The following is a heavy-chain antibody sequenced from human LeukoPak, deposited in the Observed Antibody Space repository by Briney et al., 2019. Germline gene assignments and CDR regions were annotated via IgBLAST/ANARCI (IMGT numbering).Heavy chain of an antibody. Sequence: AGGSLRLSCSASGVPFSSYGMHWVRQAPGKGLEYVSAISDSGGSTYYADSVKGRFTISRDNSKNTLYLQMSSLRAEDTAVYFCVRGYSFGPYGMDVWGQGTTVTVSS. CDR2: ISDSGGST. J-gene: IGHJ6*02. CDR1: GVPFSSYG. V-gene: IGHV3-64D*09. CDR3: VRGYSFGPYGMDV. D-gene: IGHD2-15*01.